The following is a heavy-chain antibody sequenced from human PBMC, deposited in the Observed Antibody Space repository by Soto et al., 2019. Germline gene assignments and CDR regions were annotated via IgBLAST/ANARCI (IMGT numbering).Heavy chain of an antibody. Sequence: GGSLRLSCAASGFTFSSYWMSWVRQAPGKGLEWVANIKQEGSEKYYVDSVKGRFTISRDNAKNSLYLQMNSLRAEDTAVYYCAKYNWNDALDIWGQGTMVTVSS. J-gene: IGHJ3*02. CDR1: GFTFSSYW. V-gene: IGHV3-7*01. CDR3: AKYNWNDALDI. D-gene: IGHD1-20*01. CDR2: IKQEGSEK.